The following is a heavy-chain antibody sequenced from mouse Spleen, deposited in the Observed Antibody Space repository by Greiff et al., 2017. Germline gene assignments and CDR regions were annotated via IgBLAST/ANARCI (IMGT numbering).Heavy chain of an antibody. J-gene: IGHJ2*01. CDR1: GFNIKDYY. CDR3: ARSKGGLGYFDY. V-gene: IGHV14-2*01. Sequence: EVKVVESGAELVKPGASVKLSCTASGFNIKDYYMHWVKQRTEQGLEWIGRIDPEDGETKYAPKFQGKATITADTSSNTAYLQLSSLTSEDTAVYYCARSKGGLGYFDYWGQGTTLTVSS. D-gene: IGHD4-1*01. CDR2: IDPEDGET.